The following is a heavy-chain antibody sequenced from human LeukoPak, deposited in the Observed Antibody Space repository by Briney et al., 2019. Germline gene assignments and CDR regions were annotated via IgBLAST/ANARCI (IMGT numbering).Heavy chain of an antibody. J-gene: IGHJ4*02. V-gene: IGHV3-74*01. CDR2: INSDGSAT. CDR1: GFSFSTSW. Sequence: GSLRLSCAASGFSFSTSWMHWVRHTPEKGLVWVSRINSDGSATIYADSVKGRFTISRDNAKNTLFLQMNSLRAEDTAVYYCARDRYYTLDYWGQGTLVTVSS. D-gene: IGHD3-3*01. CDR3: ARDRYYTLDY.